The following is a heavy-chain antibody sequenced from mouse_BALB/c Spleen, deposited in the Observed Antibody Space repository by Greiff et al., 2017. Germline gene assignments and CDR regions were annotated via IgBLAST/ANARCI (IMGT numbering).Heavy chain of an antibody. CDR2: IWNGGST. CDR1: GFSLTSYG. V-gene: IGHV2-2*02. Sequence: VKLMESGPGLVQPSQSLSITCTVSGFSLTSYGVHWVRQSPGKGLEWLGVIWNGGSTDFNAAFISRLSIIKDNSKSHVFFKMNSLQANATAIYYCARKSLLRPYFYAMDYWGQGTSVTVSS. J-gene: IGHJ4*01. CDR3: ARKSLLRPYFYAMDY. D-gene: IGHD1-2*01.